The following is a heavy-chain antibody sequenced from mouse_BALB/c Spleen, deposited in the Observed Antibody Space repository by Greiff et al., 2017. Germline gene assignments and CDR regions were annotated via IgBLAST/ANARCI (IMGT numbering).Heavy chain of an antibody. D-gene: IGHD2-3*01. Sequence: VQLHQSGAELVKPGASLKLSCKTSGYTFTSYWIQWVKQRPGQGLGWIGEILPGTGTTYYNEKLKGKATLTIDTSSSTAYMQLSSLTSEDSAVYFCSRYDGYYRYFDVWGAGTTVTVSS. CDR1: GYTFTSYW. J-gene: IGHJ1*01. CDR3: SRYDGYYRYFDV. V-gene: IGHV1S132*01. CDR2: ILPGTGTT.